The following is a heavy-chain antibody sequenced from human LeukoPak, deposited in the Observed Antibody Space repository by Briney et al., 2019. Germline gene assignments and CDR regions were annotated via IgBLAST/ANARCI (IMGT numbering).Heavy chain of an antibody. J-gene: IGHJ3*02. D-gene: IGHD6-13*01. CDR2: ISSSSSYI. Sequence: GGSLRLSCVASGFNFRNYWMSWVRQAPGKGLEWVSSISSSSSYIYYADSVKGRFTISRDNAKNSLYLQMNSLRAEDTAVYYCARSTGYSSSNAFDIWGQGTMVTVSS. V-gene: IGHV3-21*01. CDR1: GFNFRNYW. CDR3: ARSTGYSSSNAFDI.